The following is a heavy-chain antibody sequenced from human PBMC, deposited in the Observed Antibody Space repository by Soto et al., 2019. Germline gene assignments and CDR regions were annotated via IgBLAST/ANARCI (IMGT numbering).Heavy chain of an antibody. V-gene: IGHV3-30-3*01. Sequence: GGSLRLSCAASGFTFSSYAMHWVRQAPCKGLEWVAVISYDGSNKYYADSVKGRFTISRDNSKNTLYLQMNSLRAEDTAVYYCARESSGWWFDPWGQGTLVTVSS. CDR3: ARESSGWWFDP. CDR2: ISYDGSNK. D-gene: IGHD1-26*01. J-gene: IGHJ5*02. CDR1: GFTFSSYA.